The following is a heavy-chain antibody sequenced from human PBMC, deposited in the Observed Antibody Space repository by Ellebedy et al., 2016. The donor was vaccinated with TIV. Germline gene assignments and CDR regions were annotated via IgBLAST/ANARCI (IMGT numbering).Heavy chain of an antibody. CDR1: GYTFSNNG. Sequence: ASVKVSCXASGYTFSNNGICCVRQAPGQGLEWMGCISPYRGNTGYAQKSQGRVTMTRNTSISTAYMELSSLRSEDTAVYYCARGGRCSSTSCYRSLDYWGQGTLVTVSS. CDR3: ARGGRCSSTSCYRSLDY. D-gene: IGHD2-2*01. CDR2: ISPYRGNT. J-gene: IGHJ4*02. V-gene: IGHV1-8*02.